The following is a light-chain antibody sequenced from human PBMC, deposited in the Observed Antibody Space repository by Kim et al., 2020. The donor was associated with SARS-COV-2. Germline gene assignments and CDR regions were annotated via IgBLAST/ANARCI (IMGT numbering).Light chain of an antibody. V-gene: IGKV4-1*01. Sequence: DIVMTQSPDSLAVSLGERATINCKSSQTVLYDSNNKNYLAWYQQKPGQPPKLLIYWASTRESGVPDRFSGSGSGTDFTLTISSLQAEDVAVYYCQQYYSSPYTFGQGTQLEI. CDR3: QQYYSSPYT. CDR1: QTVLYDSNNKNY. J-gene: IGKJ2*01. CDR2: WAS.